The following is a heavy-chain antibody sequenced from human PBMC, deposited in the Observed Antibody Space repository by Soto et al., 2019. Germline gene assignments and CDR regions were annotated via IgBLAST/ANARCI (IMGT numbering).Heavy chain of an antibody. CDR1: GFTFSSYS. CDR3: ARDRGAAQ. J-gene: IGHJ4*02. CDR2: ISSSSSYI. Sequence: EVQLVESGGGLVKHGGSLRLSCAASGFTFSSYSMKWVRQAPGKGLEWVSYISSSSSYIYYADSVKGRFTIARDNAKNALYLEMNSLIAEDTAVYYCARDRGAAQWGQGTLVTFSS. D-gene: IGHD6-25*01. V-gene: IGHV3-21*01.